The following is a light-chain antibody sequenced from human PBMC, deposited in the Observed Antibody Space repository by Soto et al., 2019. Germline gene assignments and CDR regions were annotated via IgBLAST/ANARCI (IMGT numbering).Light chain of an antibody. V-gene: IGLV2-8*01. CDR2: EVS. Sequence: QSALTQPPSASGSPGQSVTIPCTGTSSDVGGYNYVSWYQQHPGKAPKFMIYEVSKRPSGVPDRFSGSKSGNTASLTVSGLQADDEADYYCSSYAGSNNPVIFGGGTKLTVL. CDR1: SSDVGGYNY. CDR3: SSYAGSNNPVI. J-gene: IGLJ2*01.